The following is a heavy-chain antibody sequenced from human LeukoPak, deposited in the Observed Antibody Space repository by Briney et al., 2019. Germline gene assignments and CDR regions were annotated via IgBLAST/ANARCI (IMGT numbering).Heavy chain of an antibody. CDR2: IIPIFGTA. Sequence: SVKVSCKASGGTFSSYAISWVRQAPGQGLEWMGGIIPIFGTANYAQKFQGRVTITADKSTSTAYMELSSLGSEDTAVYCCARGEVVPAAIGAFDIWGQGTMVTVSS. J-gene: IGHJ3*02. CDR1: GGTFSSYA. V-gene: IGHV1-69*06. D-gene: IGHD2-2*01. CDR3: ARGEVVPAAIGAFDI.